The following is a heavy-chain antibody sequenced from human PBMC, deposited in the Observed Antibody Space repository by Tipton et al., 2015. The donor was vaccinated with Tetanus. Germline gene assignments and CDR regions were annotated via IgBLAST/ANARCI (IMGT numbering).Heavy chain of an antibody. CDR1: GFPFSRPF. V-gene: IGHV1-46*01. CDR2: INPSGGGT. D-gene: IGHD6-19*01. J-gene: IGHJ4*02. CDR3: ARATDPSGWTYFDF. Sequence: QLVQSGAEVKKPGASVKLSCATSGFPFSRPFIHWVRQAPGHGLEWMGLINPSGGGTTYAQKFRDRVTITRDTATSTVYMELSSLTSQDTAVYYCARATDPSGWTYFDFWGQGTPVPVSS.